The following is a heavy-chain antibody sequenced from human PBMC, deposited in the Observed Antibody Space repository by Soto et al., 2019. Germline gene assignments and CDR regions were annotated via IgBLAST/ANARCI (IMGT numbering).Heavy chain of an antibody. CDR1: GFTFSDYA. V-gene: IGHV3-23*01. D-gene: IGHD1-26*01. Sequence: LRLSCAASGFTFSDYAMIWVRQAPVKVLEWVSSISSGGGSPYYADSVKGRFTISRNNSKNTLFLQMNSLRAEDTAVYYCAKGDGRIVPRHFDYWGQGTLVTVSS. CDR2: ISSGGGSP. J-gene: IGHJ4*02. CDR3: AKGDGRIVPRHFDY.